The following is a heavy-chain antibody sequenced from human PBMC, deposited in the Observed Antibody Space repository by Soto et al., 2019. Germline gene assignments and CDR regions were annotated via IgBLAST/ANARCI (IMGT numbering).Heavy chain of an antibody. CDR1: GFSLSTSGLG. CDR2: IYWDDDK. V-gene: IGHV2-5*02. CDR3: AHMSRTGLAARPKLGFDY. D-gene: IGHD6-6*01. Sequence: SGPTLVNPTQTLTLTCTFSGFSLSTSGLGVGWIRQPPGKALELLALIYWDDDKRYSPSLKSRLTITKDTSKNQVVLTMTNMDPVDTATYYGAHMSRTGLAARPKLGFDYWGQGTRVTVSS. J-gene: IGHJ4*02.